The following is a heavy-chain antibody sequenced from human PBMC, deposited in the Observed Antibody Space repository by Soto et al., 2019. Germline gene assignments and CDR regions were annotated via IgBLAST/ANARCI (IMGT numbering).Heavy chain of an antibody. V-gene: IGHV3-23*01. CDR1: GFTFSSYA. CDR3: AWATRAYDILTGFDY. D-gene: IGHD3-9*01. J-gene: IGHJ4*02. Sequence: GGSLRLSCAASGFTFSSYAMSWVRQAPGKGLECFSAISGSGGSTYYADSVKGRFTISRDNSKNTLYLQMNSLRAEDTALYYFAWATRAYDILTGFDYWGQGTLVTVSS. CDR2: ISGSGGST.